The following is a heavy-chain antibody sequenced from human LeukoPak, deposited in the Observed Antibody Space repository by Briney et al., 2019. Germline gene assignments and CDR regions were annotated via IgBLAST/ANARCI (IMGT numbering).Heavy chain of an antibody. V-gene: IGHV4-59*01. J-gene: IGHJ6*03. D-gene: IGHD3-10*01. CDR3: ARAYYGSGSSTSYYYYYYMDV. CDR1: GGSISSYY. CDR2: IYYSGST. Sequence: SETLSLTCTVSGGSISSYYWSWIRQPPGKGLEWIGYIYYSGSTNYNPSLKSRVTISVDTSENQFSLKLSSVTAADTAVYYCARAYYGSGSSTSYYYYYYMDVWGKGTTVTVSS.